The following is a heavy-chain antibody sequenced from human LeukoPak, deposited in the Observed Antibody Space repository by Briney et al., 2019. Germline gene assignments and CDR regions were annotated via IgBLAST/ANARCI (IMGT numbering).Heavy chain of an antibody. CDR1: GFTVSSNY. Sequence: GGSLRLSCAASGFTVSSNYMSWVRQAPGKGLEWVSVIYSGGSTYYADSVKGRSTISRDNFKNTLYLQMNSLRAEDTAVYYCARDKDSSGYYYFDYWGQGTLVTVSS. V-gene: IGHV3-53*01. J-gene: IGHJ4*02. CDR3: ARDKDSSGYYYFDY. D-gene: IGHD3-22*01. CDR2: IYSGGST.